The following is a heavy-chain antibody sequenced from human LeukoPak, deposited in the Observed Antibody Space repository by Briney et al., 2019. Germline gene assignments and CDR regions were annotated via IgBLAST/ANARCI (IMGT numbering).Heavy chain of an antibody. D-gene: IGHD6-19*01. CDR2: INHSGST. CDR3: ARYSSGWYGVDH. J-gene: IGHJ4*02. CDR1: GGSFSGYY. Sequence: SETLSLTCAVYGGSFSGYYWSWIRQPPGKGLEWIGEINHSGSTNYNPSLKSRVTISVDTSKNQFSLKLSSVTAADTAVYYCARYSSGWYGVDHWGQGTLVTVSS. V-gene: IGHV4-34*01.